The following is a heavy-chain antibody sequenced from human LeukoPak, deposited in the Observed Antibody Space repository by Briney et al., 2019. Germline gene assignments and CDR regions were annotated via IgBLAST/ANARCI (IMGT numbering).Heavy chain of an antibody. CDR2: IGGSGDST. D-gene: IGHD3-10*01. CDR3: AKCDSSGSYSDY. Sequence: GGSLRLSCAASGFTVSSNYMSWVRQAPGKGLQWVSAIGGSGDSTYYADSVKGRFTISRDNSKNTLYLQMSSLRAEDTAVYYCAKCDSSGSYSDYWGQGTLVTVSS. V-gene: IGHV3-23*01. CDR1: GFTVSSNY. J-gene: IGHJ4*02.